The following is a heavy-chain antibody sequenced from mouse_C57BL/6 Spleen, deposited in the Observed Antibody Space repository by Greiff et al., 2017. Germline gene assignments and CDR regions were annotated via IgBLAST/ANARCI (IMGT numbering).Heavy chain of an antibody. D-gene: IGHD3-2*02. CDR1: GYTFPSYG. Sequence: QVQLQQSGAELARPGASVKLSCKASGYTFPSYGISWVKQRTGQGLEWIGEIYPRSGNTYYNVKFKGKATLTADKSSSTAYMELRSLTSEDSAVYFGATPGAQAQFDYWGKGTTLTVSS. J-gene: IGHJ2*01. CDR2: IYPRSGNT. CDR3: ATPGAQAQFDY. V-gene: IGHV1-81*01.